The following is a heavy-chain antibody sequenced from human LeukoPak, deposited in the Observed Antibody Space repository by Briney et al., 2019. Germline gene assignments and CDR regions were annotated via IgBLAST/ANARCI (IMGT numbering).Heavy chain of an antibody. Sequence: ASVKVSCKASGYTFTSYGISWVRQAPGQELEWMGWISAYNGNTNYAQKLQGRVTMTTDTSTSTAYMELRSLRSDDTAVYYCARDHDSSGYYDPYYWGQGTLVTVSS. V-gene: IGHV1-18*01. J-gene: IGHJ4*02. CDR2: ISAYNGNT. CDR1: GYTFTSYG. CDR3: ARDHDSSGYYDPYY. D-gene: IGHD3-22*01.